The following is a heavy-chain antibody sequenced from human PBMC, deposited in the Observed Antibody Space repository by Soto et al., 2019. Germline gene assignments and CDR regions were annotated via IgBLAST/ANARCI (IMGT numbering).Heavy chain of an antibody. CDR1: EFTVSSNH. CDR3: ERVLNRAPTN. V-gene: IGHV3-53*01. Sequence: GGSLRLSCAACEFTVSSNHMSWVRQAPGKGLEWVSLTYAGVTTYYADSVKGRFTISRDNPNNTLYLQINSLRAEDTAVYYCERVLNRAPTNWGQGTPVTVSS. CDR2: TYAGVTT. J-gene: IGHJ4*02.